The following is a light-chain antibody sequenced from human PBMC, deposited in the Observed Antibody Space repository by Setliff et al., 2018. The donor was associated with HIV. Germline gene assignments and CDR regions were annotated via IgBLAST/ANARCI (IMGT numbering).Light chain of an antibody. CDR1: SSNIGAGYD. CDR2: GNS. CDR3: QSYDSSLSGSYV. J-gene: IGLJ1*01. V-gene: IGLV1-40*01. Sequence: QSVLTQPPSVSGAPGQRVTIYCTGSSSNIGAGYDVHWYQQLPGTAPKILIYGNSNRPSGVPDRFSGSKSGTSASLAITGLQAEDEADYYCQSYDSSLSGSYVFGTGTKVTVL.